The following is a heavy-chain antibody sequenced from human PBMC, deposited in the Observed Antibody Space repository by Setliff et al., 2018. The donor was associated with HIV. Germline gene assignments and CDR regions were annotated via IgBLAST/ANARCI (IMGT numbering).Heavy chain of an antibody. J-gene: IGHJ5*02. Sequence: GESPKISCAASGFSFSHAWLHWVRQTPGKGLEWVGLIKSKSDGGTADYAADVKGRFNISRDDSRDTVHLQMKNVKTEDAGVYYCLLHASFDPWGQGTLVTVSS. CDR3: LLHASFDP. V-gene: IGHV3-15*01. CDR2: IKSKSDGGTA. CDR1: GFSFSHAW.